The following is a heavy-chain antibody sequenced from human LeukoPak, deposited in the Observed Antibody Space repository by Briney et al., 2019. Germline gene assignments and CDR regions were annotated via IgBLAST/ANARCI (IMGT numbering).Heavy chain of an antibody. J-gene: IGHJ3*02. D-gene: IGHD3-10*01. CDR2: VYRSGQT. CDR3: ARATRITMVRGVIIGDAFDI. V-gene: IGHV4-39*07. CDR1: GDSIGSSPYY. Sequence: SETLSLTCTVSGDSIGSSPYYWGWIRQPPGKGLEWIGSVYRSGQTYYNPSLKSRVTISADTSKNRFSLKLNSVTAADTAVYYCARATRITMVRGVIIGDAFDIWGQGTMVTVSS.